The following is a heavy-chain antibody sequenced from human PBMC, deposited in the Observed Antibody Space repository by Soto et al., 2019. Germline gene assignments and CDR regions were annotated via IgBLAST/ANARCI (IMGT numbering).Heavy chain of an antibody. V-gene: IGHV4-59*01. CDR3: AREGWLQVYYYYGMDV. Sequence: SETLSLTCTVSGGSISSYYWSWIRQPPGKGLEWIGYIYYSGSTNYNPSLKSRVTISVDTSKNQFSLKLSSVTAADTAVYYCAREGWLQVYYYYGMDVWGQGTTVTVS. D-gene: IGHD5-12*01. CDR1: GGSISSYY. CDR2: IYYSGST. J-gene: IGHJ6*02.